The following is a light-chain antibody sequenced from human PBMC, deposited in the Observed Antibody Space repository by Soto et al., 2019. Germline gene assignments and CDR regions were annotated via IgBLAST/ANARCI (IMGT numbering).Light chain of an antibody. CDR2: DAS. V-gene: IGKV3-11*01. Sequence: EIVLTQSPATLSLSPGERATLSCRASQSVSSYLAWYQQKPGQAPRLLNYDASNRATGIPARFSGSGYGTDFTLTISSLEPEDFAVYYCQQRSNWPPLFTFGPGTKVDIK. J-gene: IGKJ3*01. CDR3: QQRSNWPPLFT. CDR1: QSVSSY.